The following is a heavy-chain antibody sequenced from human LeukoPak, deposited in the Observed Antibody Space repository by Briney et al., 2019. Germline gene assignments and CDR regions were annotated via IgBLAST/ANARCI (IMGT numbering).Heavy chain of an antibody. CDR3: ARAGDYKDSLTGYYRFDY. J-gene: IGHJ4*02. CDR2: MNPNSGNT. CDR1: GYTFTSYD. D-gene: IGHD3-9*01. V-gene: IGHV1-8*01. Sequence: ASVKVSCKASGYTFTSYDINWVRQATGQGLEWMGWMNPNSGNTGYAQKFQGRVTMTRNTSISTAYMELSSLRSEDTAVYYCARAGDYKDSLTGYYRFDYWGQGTLVTVSS.